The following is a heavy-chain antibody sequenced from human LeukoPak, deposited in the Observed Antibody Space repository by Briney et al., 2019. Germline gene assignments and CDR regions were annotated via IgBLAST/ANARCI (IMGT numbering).Heavy chain of an antibody. J-gene: IGHJ4*02. V-gene: IGHV3-74*01. CDR1: GFTFRFYW. CDR2: INSDGSYT. D-gene: IGHD5-18*01. CDR3: ASLLVRGYSYGGDY. Sequence: PGGSLRLSCAASGFTFRFYWMHWVRQVPGKGLVWVSRINSDGSYTSYADSVKGRFTISRDNTKNTLYLQMSSLRAEDTAVYYCASLLVRGYSYGGDYWGQGTLVTVSS.